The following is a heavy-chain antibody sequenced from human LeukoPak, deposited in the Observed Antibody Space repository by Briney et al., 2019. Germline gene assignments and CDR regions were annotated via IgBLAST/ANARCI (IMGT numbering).Heavy chain of an antibody. Sequence: GGSLRLSCAASGFTVSSTYMSWVRQAPGKGLEWVPVIYSGGTTNYADSVKGRFTISRDNSKNTLFLQMNSLRAEDTAVYYCARGGYSSSWYHFDYWGQGTLVTVSS. J-gene: IGHJ4*02. CDR2: IYSGGTT. V-gene: IGHV3-53*01. D-gene: IGHD6-13*01. CDR1: GFTVSSTY. CDR3: ARGGYSSSWYHFDY.